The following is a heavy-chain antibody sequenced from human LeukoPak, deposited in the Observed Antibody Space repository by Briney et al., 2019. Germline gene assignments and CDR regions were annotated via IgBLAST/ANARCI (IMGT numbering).Heavy chain of an antibody. CDR1: GFTSDDYA. CDR3: AKDRVKSSGWYWAFDY. CDR2: ISGDGGST. D-gene: IGHD6-19*01. V-gene: IGHV3-43*02. J-gene: IGHJ4*02. Sequence: HAGGSLRLSCAASGFTSDDYAMHWVRQAPGKGLEWVSLISGDGGSTYYADSVKGRFTISRDNSKNSLYLQMNSLRTEDTALYYCAKDRVKSSGWYWAFDYWGQGTLVTVSS.